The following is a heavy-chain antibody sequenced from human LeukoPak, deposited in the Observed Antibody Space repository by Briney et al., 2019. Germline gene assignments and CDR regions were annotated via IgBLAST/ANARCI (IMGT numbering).Heavy chain of an antibody. CDR3: ARGGNHDYYYYYMDV. D-gene: IGHD1-14*01. Sequence: GESLKISCNGSGYSFISYWIGWVRQMPGNGLEWMGGIYPDDSDTRYNPAFEGQVTISADKSSSTAYLQWSSLKASDTGMYYCARGGNHDYYYYYMDVWGKGTTITVSS. CDR2: IYPDDSDT. V-gene: IGHV5-51*01. CDR1: GYSFISYW. J-gene: IGHJ6*03.